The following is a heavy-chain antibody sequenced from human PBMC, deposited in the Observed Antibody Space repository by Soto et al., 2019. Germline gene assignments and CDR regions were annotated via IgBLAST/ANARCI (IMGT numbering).Heavy chain of an antibody. V-gene: IGHV1-18*01. CDR3: ERETGSYANYYYGMDV. D-gene: IGHD1-26*01. CDR1: GYTFTSYG. Sequence: ASVKVSCKASGYTFTSYGISWVRQAPGQGLEWMGWISAYNGNTNYAQKLQGRVTMTTDTSTSTAYMELRSLRSDDTAVYYSERETGSYANYYYGMDVWGQVTTLTVSS. J-gene: IGHJ6*02. CDR2: ISAYNGNT.